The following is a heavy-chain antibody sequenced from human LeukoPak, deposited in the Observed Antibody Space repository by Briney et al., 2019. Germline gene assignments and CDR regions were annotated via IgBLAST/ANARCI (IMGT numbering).Heavy chain of an antibody. CDR1: GGTFSSYA. J-gene: IGHJ4*02. CDR2: ISAYNGNT. D-gene: IGHD3-22*01. CDR3: ARDSSGYYQYYFDY. Sequence: ASVKVSCKASGGTFSSYAISWVRQAPGQGLEWMGWISAYNGNTNYAQKLQGRVTMTTDTSTSTAYMELRSLRSDDTAVYYCARDSSGYYQYYFDYWGQGTLVTVSS. V-gene: IGHV1-18*01.